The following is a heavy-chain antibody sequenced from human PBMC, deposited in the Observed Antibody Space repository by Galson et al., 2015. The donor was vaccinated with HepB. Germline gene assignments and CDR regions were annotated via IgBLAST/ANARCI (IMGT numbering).Heavy chain of an antibody. D-gene: IGHD2-8*01. CDR1: GYTFTNHW. J-gene: IGHJ6*02. CDR2: IDPSDSYS. CDR3: ARPTLYAGSSAGLDH. Sequence: QSGAEVKKAGESLRISCKGSGYTFTNHWITWVRQMPGKALEWMGRIDPSDSYSNYSPSFQGHVTFSADKSTSTAYLHWSSLRASDTAIYYCARPTLYAGSSAGLDHWGQGTTGIVSS. V-gene: IGHV5-10-1*01.